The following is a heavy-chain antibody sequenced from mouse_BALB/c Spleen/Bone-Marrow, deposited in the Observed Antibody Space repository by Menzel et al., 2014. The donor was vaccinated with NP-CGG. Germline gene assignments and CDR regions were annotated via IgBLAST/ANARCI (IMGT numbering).Heavy chain of an antibody. D-gene: IGHD1-1*01. CDR3: TRSYGSSYEYYFDY. V-gene: IGHV1-69*02. CDR2: IYPSDSYT. Sequence: VKLVESGAELVRPGASVKLSCKASGYTFTSYWINWVKQRPGQGLEWIGSIYPSDSYTNYNQKFKDKATLTVDKSSSTAYMQLSSPTSEDSAVYYCTRSYGSSYEYYFDYWGQGTTLTVSS. J-gene: IGHJ2*01. CDR1: GYTFTSYW.